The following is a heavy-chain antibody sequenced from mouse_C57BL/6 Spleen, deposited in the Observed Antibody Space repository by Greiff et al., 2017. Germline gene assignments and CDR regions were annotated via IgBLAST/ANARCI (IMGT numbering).Heavy chain of an antibody. V-gene: IGHV3-6*01. Sequence: EVKVEESGPGLVKPSQSLSLTCSVTGYSITSGYYWNWIRQFPGNKLEWMGYISYDGSNNYNPSLKNRISITRDTSKNQFFLKLNSVTTEATATYYCSRESVLLPYAMDYWGQGTSVTVSS. CDR2: ISYDGSN. J-gene: IGHJ4*01. CDR3: SRESVLLPYAMDY. CDR1: GYSITSGYY. D-gene: IGHD1-1*01.